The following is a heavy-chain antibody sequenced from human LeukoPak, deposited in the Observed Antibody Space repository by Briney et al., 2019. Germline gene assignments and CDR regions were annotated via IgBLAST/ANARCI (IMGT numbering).Heavy chain of an antibody. V-gene: IGHV3-33*01. CDR2: IWYDGSNK. J-gene: IGHJ4*02. CDR1: GFSFSNYG. Sequence: GSLRLSCAASGFSFSNYGMHWVRQAPGKGLAWVAVIWYDGSNKYYADSVKGRFTISRDNSKNTLYVQMSSLRAEDTAVYYCARSNNGGWGYCDYWGQGSLVTVSS. CDR3: ARSNNGGWGYCDY. D-gene: IGHD3-16*01.